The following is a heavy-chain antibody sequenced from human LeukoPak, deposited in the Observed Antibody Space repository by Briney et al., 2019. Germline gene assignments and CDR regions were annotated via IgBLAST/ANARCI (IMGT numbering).Heavy chain of an antibody. J-gene: IGHJ4*02. D-gene: IGHD3-22*01. Sequence: SETLSLTCTVSGGSISSGGYYWSWIRQHPGKGLEWIGYIYYSGSTYYNPSLKSRVTISVDTSKYQFSLKLSSVTAADTAVYYCARSPEQVVIKGAYFDYWGQGTLVTVSS. V-gene: IGHV4-31*03. CDR2: IYYSGST. CDR3: ARSPEQVVIKGAYFDY. CDR1: GGSISSGGYY.